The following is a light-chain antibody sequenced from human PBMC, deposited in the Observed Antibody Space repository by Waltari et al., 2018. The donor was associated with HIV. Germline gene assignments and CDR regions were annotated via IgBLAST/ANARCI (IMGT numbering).Light chain of an antibody. Sequence: QSVLTQPPSVSAAPGQKVPIPCSGGRFHIRNTYVSLYQQVPGTAPKLLIYDTYNRPSGIPDRFSGSKSATSATLVIDGLQTGDEADYYCAAWDSSLSVAVFGGGTQVTVL. J-gene: IGLJ3*02. CDR1: RFHIRNTY. V-gene: IGLV1-51*01. CDR2: DTY. CDR3: AAWDSSLSVAV.